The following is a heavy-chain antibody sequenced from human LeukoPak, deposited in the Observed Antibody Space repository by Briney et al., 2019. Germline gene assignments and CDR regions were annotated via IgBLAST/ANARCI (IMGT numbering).Heavy chain of an antibody. V-gene: IGHV4-39*01. CDR3: ARTEGYCSSTSCYIGDFDY. CDR2: IYYSGST. Sequence: SETLSLTCTVSGGSISSSSYYWGWIRQPPGKGLEWIGSIYYSGSTYYNPSLKSRVTISVDTSKNQFSLKLSSVTAADTAVYYCARTEGYCSSTSCYIGDFDYWGQGTLVTVSS. D-gene: IGHD2-2*02. CDR1: GGSISSSSYY. J-gene: IGHJ4*02.